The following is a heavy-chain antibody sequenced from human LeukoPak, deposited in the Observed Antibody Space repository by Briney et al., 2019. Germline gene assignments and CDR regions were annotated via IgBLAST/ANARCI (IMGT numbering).Heavy chain of an antibody. J-gene: IGHJ5*02. V-gene: IGHV3-30-3*01. Sequence: GRSLRLSCAASGFTFSSYAVHWVRQAPGKGLEWVAVISNDGSKEYYADSVKGRFTISRDNAKNSLYLQMNSLRAEDTAVYYCARDLGGVGANHWFDPWGQGTLVAVSS. CDR3: ARDLGGVGANHWFDP. CDR1: GFTFSSYA. D-gene: IGHD1-26*01. CDR2: ISNDGSKE.